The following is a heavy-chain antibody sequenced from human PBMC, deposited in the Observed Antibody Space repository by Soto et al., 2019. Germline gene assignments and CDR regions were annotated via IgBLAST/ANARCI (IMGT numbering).Heavy chain of an antibody. CDR2: ISSSGGTT. CDR1: GFTFSEYA. D-gene: IGHD2-21*01. CDR3: TKEPKKSISHDY. Sequence: GGSLRLSCAASGFTFSEYAMSGVRQAPGKGLEWVSSISSSGGTTSYTDSVKGRFTISRDNSKNTLFLQMNGLRAEDTAIYYCTKEPKKSISHDYWGLGTLVTVSS. V-gene: IGHV3-23*01. J-gene: IGHJ4*02.